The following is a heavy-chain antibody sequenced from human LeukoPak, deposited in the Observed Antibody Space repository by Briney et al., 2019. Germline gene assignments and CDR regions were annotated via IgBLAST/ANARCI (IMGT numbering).Heavy chain of an antibody. Sequence: SQTLSLTCTVSGGSISSGSYYWSWIRQPAGKGLEWIGRIYTSGSTNYNPSLKSRVTISVDTSKNQFSLKLSSVTAADTAVYYCARGQQLRYFGWLTSYYYYYMDVWGKGTTVTISS. D-gene: IGHD3-9*01. V-gene: IGHV4-61*02. CDR3: ARGQQLRYFGWLTSYYYYYMDV. CDR1: GGSISSGSYY. J-gene: IGHJ6*03. CDR2: IYTSGST.